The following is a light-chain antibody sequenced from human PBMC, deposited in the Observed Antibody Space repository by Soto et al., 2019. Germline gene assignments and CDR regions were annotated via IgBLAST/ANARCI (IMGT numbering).Light chain of an antibody. CDR1: QGISNY. J-gene: IGKJ1*01. CDR3: QKYNSAPWT. Sequence: DIQVTQSPSSLSASVGDTVTITCRASQGISNYVAWYQQKPGKVPKLLIYAASILQSGVPSRFSGSGSGTDFTLTISSLQPEDVATYYCQKYNSAPWTFGQGTKVEIK. CDR2: AAS. V-gene: IGKV1-27*01.